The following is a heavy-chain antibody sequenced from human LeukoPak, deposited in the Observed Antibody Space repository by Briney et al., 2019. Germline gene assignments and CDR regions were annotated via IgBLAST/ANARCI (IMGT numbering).Heavy chain of an antibody. Sequence: GGSLRLSCAASGFTFNNYAMSWVRQAPGKGLEWVSSISGNGGSTYYADSVKGRFTISRDNSRNTLYLQMNTLRAEDTAVYFCAKSPVSSCRGSFCYPFDYWGQGNLVTVSS. CDR2: ISGNGGST. CDR3: AKSPVSSCRGSFCYPFDY. J-gene: IGHJ4*02. V-gene: IGHV3-23*01. D-gene: IGHD2-15*01. CDR1: GFTFNNYA.